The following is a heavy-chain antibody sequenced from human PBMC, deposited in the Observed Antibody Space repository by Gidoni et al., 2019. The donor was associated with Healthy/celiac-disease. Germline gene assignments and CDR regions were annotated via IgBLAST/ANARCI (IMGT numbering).Heavy chain of an antibody. CDR3: AKAGDIVVVPAAASLAY. Sequence: QVQLVESGGGVVQPGRSLRLSCAASGFPFSSYGMHWVRQAPGKGLEWVAVISYDGSNKYYADSVKGRFTISRDNSKNTLYLQMNSLRAEDTAVYYCAKAGDIVVVPAAASLAYWGQGTLVTVSS. D-gene: IGHD2-2*01. J-gene: IGHJ4*02. CDR1: GFPFSSYG. CDR2: ISYDGSNK. V-gene: IGHV3-30*18.